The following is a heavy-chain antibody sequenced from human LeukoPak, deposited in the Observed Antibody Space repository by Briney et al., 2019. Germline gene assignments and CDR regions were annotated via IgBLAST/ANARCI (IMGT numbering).Heavy chain of an antibody. D-gene: IGHD3-10*01. Sequence: GGSLRFSCAASAFSLNAYNMNWVRQAPGKGLEWVANIKEDGSEKYSVDSVKGRFTISRDNAKNSLYLQMNSLRAEDTAVYYCTRGPPRSQTYYFGLFDPWGQGTLVTVSS. CDR1: AFSLNAYN. CDR2: IKEDGSEK. J-gene: IGHJ5*02. V-gene: IGHV3-7*01. CDR3: TRGPPRSQTYYFGLFDP.